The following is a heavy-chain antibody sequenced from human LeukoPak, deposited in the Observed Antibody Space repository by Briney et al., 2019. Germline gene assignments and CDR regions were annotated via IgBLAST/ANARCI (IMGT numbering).Heavy chain of an antibody. CDR3: AKHGYYDSGALRAPFEY. CDR2: ITGGGRT. CDR1: GFTFSDYA. J-gene: IGHJ4*02. V-gene: IGHV3-23*01. Sequence: GGSLRLSCAASGFTFSDYAMSWVRQAPGKGPEWVSAITGGGRTYYADSVKGRFTISRDPSKNTLYLQMNSLRAEDTAIYYCAKHGYYDSGALRAPFEYWGQGTLVTVSS. D-gene: IGHD3-22*01.